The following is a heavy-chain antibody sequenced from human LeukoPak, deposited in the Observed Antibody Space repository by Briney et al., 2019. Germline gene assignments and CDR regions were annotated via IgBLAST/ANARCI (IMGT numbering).Heavy chain of an antibody. D-gene: IGHD3-10*01. CDR1: GFTFSSYW. V-gene: IGHV3-7*01. Sequence: GGSLRLSCAASGFTFSSYWMSWVRQAPGKGLEWVANIKQDGSEKYYVDSVKGRFTISRDNAKNSLYLQMNSLRAEDTAVYYCARYFQPGTSNWLDPWGQGTLVTVSS. CDR2: IKQDGSEK. J-gene: IGHJ5*02. CDR3: ARYFQPGTSNWLDP.